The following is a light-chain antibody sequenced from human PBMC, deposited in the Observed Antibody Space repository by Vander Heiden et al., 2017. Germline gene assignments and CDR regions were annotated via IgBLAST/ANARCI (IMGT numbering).Light chain of an antibody. Sequence: DIQLTQSPSTLSASVGDRVTITCRASQTISDWLAWYQQKPGKAPNLLIYDASSLESGGPSRGSGSGSGTEFSLTTKGLQSEDLAAYYCQKYIIDYLTFGGGTKVEIK. CDR3: QKYIIDYLT. J-gene: IGKJ4*01. CDR2: DAS. CDR1: QTISDW. V-gene: IGKV1-5*01.